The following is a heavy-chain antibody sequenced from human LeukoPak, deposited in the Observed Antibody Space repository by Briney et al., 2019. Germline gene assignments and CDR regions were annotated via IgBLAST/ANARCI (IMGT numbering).Heavy chain of an antibody. CDR2: IYPGDSDT. V-gene: IGHV5-51*01. J-gene: IGHJ4*02. D-gene: IGHD5-18*01. CDR3: ARLNTAMFDY. CDR1: GYSFTSYW. Sequence: GESLQISCKGSGYSFTSYWIGWVRPMPGKGLEWMGIIYPGDSDTRYSPSFQGQVTISADKSISTAYLQWSGLKASDTAMYYCARLNTAMFDYWGQGTLVTVSS.